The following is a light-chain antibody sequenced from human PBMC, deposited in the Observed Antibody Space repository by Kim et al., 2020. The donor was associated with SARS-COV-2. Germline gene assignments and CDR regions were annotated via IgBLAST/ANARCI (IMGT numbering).Light chain of an antibody. J-gene: IGKJ1*01. Sequence: EIVLTQSPGTLSLSLGERATLSCRASQTVSSSHLGWYQQKRGQPPRLLIYGTSSRATGIPDRFSGSGSGTDFTLTISGLEPEDFAVYYCQQYGSSPRSFGQGTKVDIK. V-gene: IGKV3-20*01. CDR3: QQYGSSPRS. CDR1: QTVSSSH. CDR2: GTS.